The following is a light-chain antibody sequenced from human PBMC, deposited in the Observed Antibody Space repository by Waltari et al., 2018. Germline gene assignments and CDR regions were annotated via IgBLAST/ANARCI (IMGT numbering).Light chain of an antibody. CDR1: GPNIGAGYD. J-gene: IGLJ2*01. CDR3: QTYDRSLSVV. Sequence: SALTQPPSVSGAHGQRITISCTGRGPNIGAGYDVHWYQPFPGTAPKLLLYGNNNRPSGVPDRFFGSKTGTSASLAITGLQADDEADYYCQTYDRSLSVVFGGGTKLTVL. V-gene: IGLV1-40*01. CDR2: GNN.